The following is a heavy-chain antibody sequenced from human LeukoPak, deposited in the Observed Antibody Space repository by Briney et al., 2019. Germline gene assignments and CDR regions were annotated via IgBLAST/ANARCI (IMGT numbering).Heavy chain of an antibody. CDR3: TRDGWNDDDGFDI. J-gene: IGHJ3*02. Sequence: SETLSLTCAVSGYSISSGYYWGWIRQPPRKGLEWIGSIYHNGNTNYNPSLKSRITISVDTSKNQFSLKLSSVTAADTAVYYCTRDGWNDDDGFDIWGQGTMVTVSS. CDR1: GYSISSGYY. D-gene: IGHD1-1*01. V-gene: IGHV4-38-2*02. CDR2: IYHNGNT.